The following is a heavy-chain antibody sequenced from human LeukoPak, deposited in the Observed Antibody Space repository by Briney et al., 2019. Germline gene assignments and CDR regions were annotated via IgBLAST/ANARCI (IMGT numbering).Heavy chain of an antibody. Sequence: ASVKVSCKASGYTLTSYDINWVRQATGQGLEWMGWMNPNSGNTGYAQKFQGRVTITRNTSISTAYMELSSLRSEDTAVYYCARAPLWGCSSTSCYVWFDPWGQGTPVTVSS. J-gene: IGHJ5*02. CDR2: MNPNSGNT. V-gene: IGHV1-8*03. CDR3: ARAPLWGCSSTSCYVWFDP. D-gene: IGHD2-2*01. CDR1: GYTLTSYD.